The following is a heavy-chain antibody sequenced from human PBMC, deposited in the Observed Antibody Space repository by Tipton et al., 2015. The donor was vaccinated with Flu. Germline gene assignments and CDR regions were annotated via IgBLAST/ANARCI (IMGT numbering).Heavy chain of an antibody. V-gene: IGHV4-38-2*02. J-gene: IGHJ4*02. CDR3: SRDFCSGGFCYPDY. CDR2: VHYRGTQ. Sequence: LRLSCNVSGGSINNDNYWAWLRQPPGKGLEWIGSVHYRGTQYHSPSLKSRVTISLDTSKNQFSLKLSSVTAADTAVYYCSRDFCSGGFCYPDYWGQGTLVTVSS. CDR1: GGSINNDNY. D-gene: IGHD2-15*01.